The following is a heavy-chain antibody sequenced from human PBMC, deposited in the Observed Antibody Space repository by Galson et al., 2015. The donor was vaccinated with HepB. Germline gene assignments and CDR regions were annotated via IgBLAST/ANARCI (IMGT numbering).Heavy chain of an antibody. D-gene: IGHD3-10*01. CDR3: ARVSSFWSGSGSYAFDI. V-gene: IGHV3-53*04. CDR2: IYSGGST. J-gene: IGHJ3*02. CDR1: GFTVSSNY. Sequence: SLRLSCAASGFTVSSNYMSWVRQAPGKGLEWVSVIYSGGSTYYADSVKGRFTISRHNSKNTLYLQMNSLRAGDTAVYYCARVSSFWSGSGSYAFDIWGQGTMVTVSS.